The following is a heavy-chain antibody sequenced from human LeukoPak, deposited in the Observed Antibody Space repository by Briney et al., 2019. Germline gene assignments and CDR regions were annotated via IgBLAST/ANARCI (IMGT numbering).Heavy chain of an antibody. CDR1: GGSFSGYY. CDR3: ARGWRVRYYYGSGSRWFDP. CDR2: INHSGST. Sequence: SETLSLTCAVYGGSFSGYYWSWLRQPPGKGLEWIGEINHSGSTNYNPSLKSRVTISVDTSKNQFSLKLSSVTAADTAVYYCARGWRVRYYYGSGSRWFDPWGQGTLVTVSS. V-gene: IGHV4-34*01. D-gene: IGHD3-10*01. J-gene: IGHJ5*02.